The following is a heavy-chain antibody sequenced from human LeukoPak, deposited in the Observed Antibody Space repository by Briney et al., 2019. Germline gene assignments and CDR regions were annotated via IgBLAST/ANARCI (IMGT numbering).Heavy chain of an antibody. CDR2: ISGSGGST. V-gene: IGHV3-23*01. D-gene: IGHD5-24*01. CDR1: GFTFSSYA. Sequence: GGSLRLSCAASGFTFSSYAMSWVRQAPGKGLEWVSAISGSGGSTYYADSVKGRFTISRDNSKNTLYLQMNSLRAEDTAVYYCAKGLNVEMATIMAYWGQGTLVTVSS. J-gene: IGHJ4*02. CDR3: AKGLNVEMATIMAY.